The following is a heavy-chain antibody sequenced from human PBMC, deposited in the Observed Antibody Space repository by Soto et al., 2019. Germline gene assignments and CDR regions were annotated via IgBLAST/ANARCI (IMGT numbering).Heavy chain of an antibody. D-gene: IGHD3-10*01. CDR3: ARAEHYYGSGSFSLGY. CDR2: VYWIGST. Sequence: PSETLSLTCTVSGGSTRGYYWNWIRQSPGKGLEWIGYVYWIGSTNYSPSLNSRVTISVDTSKNQFSLNLTSVTAADTAVYYCARAEHYYGSGSFSLGYWGQGTLVTVSS. CDR1: GGSTRGYY. V-gene: IGHV4-59*12. J-gene: IGHJ4*02.